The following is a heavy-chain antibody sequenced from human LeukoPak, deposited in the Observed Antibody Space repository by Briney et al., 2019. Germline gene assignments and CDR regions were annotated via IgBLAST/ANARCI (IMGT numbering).Heavy chain of an antibody. V-gene: IGHV3-21*01. J-gene: IGHJ4*02. CDR3: ARDGGYCSSTSCLAEYDY. Sequence: GGSLRLSCAASGFTFSSYSMNWVRQAPGKGLEGVSSISSSSSYIYYADSVKGRFTISRDNAKNSLYLQMNSLRAEDTAVYYCARDGGYCSSTSCLAEYDYWGQGTPVTVSS. D-gene: IGHD2-2*01. CDR1: GFTFSSYS. CDR2: ISSSSSYI.